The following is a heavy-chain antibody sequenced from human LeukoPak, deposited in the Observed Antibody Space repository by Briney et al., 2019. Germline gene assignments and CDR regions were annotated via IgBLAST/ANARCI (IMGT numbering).Heavy chain of an antibody. Sequence: GGSLRLSCAASGFTFSSYEMNWVRQAPGKGLEWVSYLSSSGSTIYYADSVKGRFTISRDNAKNSLYLQMNSLRAEDTAVYYCARVTEDIVVVPAAPLDYWGQGTLVTVSS. CDR2: LSSSGSTI. D-gene: IGHD2-2*01. CDR3: ARVTEDIVVVPAAPLDY. J-gene: IGHJ4*02. CDR1: GFTFSSYE. V-gene: IGHV3-48*03.